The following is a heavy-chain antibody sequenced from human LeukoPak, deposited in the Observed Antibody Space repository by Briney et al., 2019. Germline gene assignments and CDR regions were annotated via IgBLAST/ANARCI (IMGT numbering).Heavy chain of an antibody. D-gene: IGHD3-10*01. CDR1: GFTFSTYS. CDR3: ARDRGLARRAGFDY. Sequence: PGGSRRLSCAASGFTFSTYSMNWVRQAPGKGLEWVSYISSSSSTIYYADSVKGRFTISRDNAKNSLYLQMNSLRDEDTAVYYCARDRGLARRAGFDYWGQGTLVTVSS. CDR2: ISSSSSTI. V-gene: IGHV3-48*02. J-gene: IGHJ4*02.